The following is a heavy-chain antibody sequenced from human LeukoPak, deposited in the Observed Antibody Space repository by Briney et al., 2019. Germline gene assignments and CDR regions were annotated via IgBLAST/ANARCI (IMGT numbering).Heavy chain of an antibody. CDR3: AADFWGAYYYDSSRAFDI. V-gene: IGHV1-58*02. J-gene: IGHJ3*02. Sequence: SVKVSCKASGFTFTSSAMQWVRQARGQRLEWIGWIVVGSGDTNYAQKFQERVTITRDMSTSTAYMELSSLRSEDTAVYYCAADFWGAYYYDSSRAFDIWGQGTMVTVSS. D-gene: IGHD3-22*01. CDR2: IVVGSGDT. CDR1: GFTFTSSA.